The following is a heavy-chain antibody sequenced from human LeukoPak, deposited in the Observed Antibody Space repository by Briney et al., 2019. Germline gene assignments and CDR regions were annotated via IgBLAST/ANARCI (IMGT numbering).Heavy chain of an antibody. CDR2: IYYTGNT. Sequence: PSEALSLTCTVSGVSISSSYSYWGWIRQPPGMGLEWIGSIYYTGNTYYNASLKSQVSISIDTSKNQFSLKLTSVTAADTAVYYCARQTGSGLFILPGGQGTLVTVSS. V-gene: IGHV4-39*01. CDR3: ARQTGSGLFILP. D-gene: IGHD3/OR15-3a*01. J-gene: IGHJ4*02. CDR1: GVSISSSYSY.